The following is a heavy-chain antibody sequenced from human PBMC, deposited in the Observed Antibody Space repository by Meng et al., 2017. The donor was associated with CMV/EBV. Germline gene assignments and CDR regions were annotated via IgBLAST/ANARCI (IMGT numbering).Heavy chain of an antibody. Sequence: SVKVSCKASGGTFSSYAISWVRQAPGQGLEWMGGIIPILGIANYAQKFQGRVTITADKSTSTAYMELSSLRSEDTAVYYCARDKRALRDYDSSGYYGYWGQGTLVTVSS. CDR1: GGTFSSYA. CDR3: ARDKRALRDYDSSGYYGY. J-gene: IGHJ4*02. CDR2: IIPILGIA. D-gene: IGHD3-22*01. V-gene: IGHV1-69*10.